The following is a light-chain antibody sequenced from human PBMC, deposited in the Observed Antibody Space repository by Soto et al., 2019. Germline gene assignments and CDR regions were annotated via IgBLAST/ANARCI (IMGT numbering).Light chain of an antibody. Sequence: EIVLTHSPATLSLPPGERATRSCRSIQRVSSSYLAWYQQKPGQAPRLLIYGASSRATGIPDRFSGSGSGTDFTLTISRLEPEDFAVYYCQQYGSSPPRTFGQGTKVDI. CDR1: QRVSSSY. J-gene: IGKJ1*01. CDR2: GAS. V-gene: IGKV3-20*01. CDR3: QQYGSSPPRT.